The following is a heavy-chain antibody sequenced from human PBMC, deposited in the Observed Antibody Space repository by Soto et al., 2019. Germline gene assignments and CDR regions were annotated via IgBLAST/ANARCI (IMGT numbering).Heavy chain of an antibody. J-gene: IGHJ4*02. CDR2: IYYSGTT. CDR3: ASRDVDTTLVGNDY. CDR1: GGSISSGGYY. V-gene: IGHV4-31*03. Sequence: QVHLQESGPGLVKPSQTLALTCTVSGGSISSGGYYWYWVRQHPEKGLEWIGFIYYSGTTYYNPSLKSRATMSVDTSKNQFSLKLRSATAADTAVYYCASRDVDTTLVGNDYWGQGSLVIVSS. D-gene: IGHD5-18*01.